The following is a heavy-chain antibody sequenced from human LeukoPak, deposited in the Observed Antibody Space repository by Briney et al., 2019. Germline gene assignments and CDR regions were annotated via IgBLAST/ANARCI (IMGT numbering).Heavy chain of an antibody. V-gene: IGHV4-61*08. CDR3: ARTPDTYYYGSGLWYDY. D-gene: IGHD3-10*01. J-gene: IGHJ4*02. CDR2: IYYSGST. CDR1: GGSISSGGYY. Sequence: SETLSLTCTVSGGSISSGGYYWSWIRQPPGKRLEWIGYIYYSGSTNYNPSLKSRVTISVDTSKNQFSLKLSSVTAADTAVYYCARTPDTYYYGSGLWYDYWGQGTLVTVSS.